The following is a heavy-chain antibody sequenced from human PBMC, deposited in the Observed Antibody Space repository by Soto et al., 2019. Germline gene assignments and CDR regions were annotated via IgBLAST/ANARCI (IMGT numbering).Heavy chain of an antibody. J-gene: IGHJ6*02. D-gene: IGHD3-10*01. Sequence: PGGSLRLSCAASGFTFGDYAMHWVRQVPGKGLGWVSGFKWNSGDVGYADSVKGRLTISRDNAKNSLYPQMNRLRPEDTAVYYCAKDRSSGSPYYGMDFWGQGTMVTVSS. CDR2: FKWNSGDV. V-gene: IGHV3-9*01. CDR1: GFTFGDYA. CDR3: AKDRSSGSPYYGMDF.